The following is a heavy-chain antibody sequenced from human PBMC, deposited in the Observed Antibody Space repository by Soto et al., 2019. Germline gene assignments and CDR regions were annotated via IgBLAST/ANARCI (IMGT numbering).Heavy chain of an antibody. CDR2: ISSNSGNI. J-gene: IGHJ3*02. Sequence: EVQLVESGGGIVEPGRSLRLSCAASGFSFDNFAMHWVRQAPGKGLVWVSSISSNSGNIGYADSVKGRFTISRDNAKNSLYLEMNSLRVEDTDLYYCAKGGSSSWLRDGLHIWGKGTMVTVSS. CDR1: GFSFDNFA. CDR3: AKGGSSSWLRDGLHI. D-gene: IGHD6-19*01. V-gene: IGHV3-9*01.